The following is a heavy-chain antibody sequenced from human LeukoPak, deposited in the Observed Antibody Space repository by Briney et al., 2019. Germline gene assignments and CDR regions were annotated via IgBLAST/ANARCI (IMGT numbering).Heavy chain of an antibody. CDR3: ARDRLFDFWSGYLLFDY. CDR1: GFTFSSYW. D-gene: IGHD3-3*01. CDR2: IKQDGSEK. J-gene: IGHJ4*01. Sequence: GGSLRLSCAASGFTFSSYWMSWVRQAPGKGLEWVANIKQDGSEKYYVDSVKGRFTISRDNAKNSLYLQMNSLRAEDTAVYYCARDRLFDFWSGYLLFDYWGQEPWSPSPQ. V-gene: IGHV3-7*01.